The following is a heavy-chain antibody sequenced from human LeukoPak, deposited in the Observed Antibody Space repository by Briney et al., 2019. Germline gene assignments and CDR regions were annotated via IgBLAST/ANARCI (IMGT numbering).Heavy chain of an antibody. J-gene: IGHJ4*02. CDR2: ISERGGST. D-gene: IGHD3-10*01. V-gene: IGHV3-23*01. CDR1: GISLSNYA. CDR3: AKRGVVIRGILVIGYHQEAYHYDF. Sequence: PGGSLRLSCVVSGISLSNYAMTWVRQAPGKGLEWVSYISERGGSTTYADSVKGRFTISRDTSLHTLYLQMNNLRAEDTAVYFCAKRGVVIRGILVIGYHQEAYHYDFWGQGVLVTVSS.